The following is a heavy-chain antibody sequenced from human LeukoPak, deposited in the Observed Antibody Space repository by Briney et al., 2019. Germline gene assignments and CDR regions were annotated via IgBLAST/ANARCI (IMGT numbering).Heavy chain of an antibody. Sequence: GASVTVSCKASGYTFTSYGISWVRQAPGQGLEWMGWISAYNGNTNYAQKLQGRVTMTTDTSTSTAYMELRSLRSDDTAVYYCARNRIRYQLSKALDPWGQGTLVTVSS. J-gene: IGHJ5*02. CDR1: GYTFTSYG. V-gene: IGHV1-18*01. D-gene: IGHD2-2*01. CDR3: ARNRIRYQLSKALDP. CDR2: ISAYNGNT.